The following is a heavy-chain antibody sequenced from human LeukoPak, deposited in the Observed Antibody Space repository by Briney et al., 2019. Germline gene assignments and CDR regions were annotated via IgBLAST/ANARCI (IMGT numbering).Heavy chain of an antibody. V-gene: IGHV3-23*01. J-gene: IGHJ4*02. Sequence: GGSLRLSCAVSGITLSNYGMSWVRQAPGKGLEWVAGISDSGGRTNYADSVKGRFTISRDNPKNTLYLHMNSLRAEDTAVYFCAKRGVVIRVILVGFHKEAYYFDSWGQGALVTVSS. CDR2: ISDSGGRT. CDR1: GITLSNYG. D-gene: IGHD3-22*01. CDR3: AKRGVVIRVILVGFHKEAYYFDS.